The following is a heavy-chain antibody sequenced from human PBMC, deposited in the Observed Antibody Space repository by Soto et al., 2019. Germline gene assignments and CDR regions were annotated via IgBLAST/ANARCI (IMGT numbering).Heavy chain of an antibody. CDR1: GFLFSSYG. Sequence: PGGSLRLSCAASGFLFSSYGMNWVRQAPGKGLEWVSYISSSSSTRYYTDSVKGRFTISRDNAKNSLYLQMDSLRSEDTAVYYCARDYRGFDPWGQGTLVTVSS. CDR2: ISSSSSTR. V-gene: IGHV3-48*01. CDR3: ARDYRGFDP. J-gene: IGHJ5*02. D-gene: IGHD3-16*02.